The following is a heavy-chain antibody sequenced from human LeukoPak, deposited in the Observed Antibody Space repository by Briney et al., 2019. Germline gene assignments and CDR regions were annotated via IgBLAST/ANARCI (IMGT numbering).Heavy chain of an antibody. J-gene: IGHJ1*01. CDR1: GGTFSSYA. D-gene: IGHD2-15*01. CDR2: IIPIFGTA. Sequence: SVKVSCKASGGTFSSYAISWVRPAPGQGLEWMGGIIPIFGTANYAQKFQGRVTITADESTSTAYMELSSLRSEDTAVYYCARDEFYCSGGSCYPEYFQHWGQGTLVTVSS. V-gene: IGHV1-69*13. CDR3: ARDEFYCSGGSCYPEYFQH.